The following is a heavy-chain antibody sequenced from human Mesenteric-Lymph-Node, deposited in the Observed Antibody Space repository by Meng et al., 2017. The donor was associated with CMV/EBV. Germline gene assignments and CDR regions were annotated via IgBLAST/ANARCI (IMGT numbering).Heavy chain of an antibody. Sequence: GGSLRLSCKGSGYSFTSYWIGWVRQMPGKGLEWMGIIYPGDSDTRYSPSFLGQVTPSADKSISTAYLQWTSLKASDTAMHYCARQPRTWDYPFTEFDYWGQGTLVTVSS. CDR3: ARQPRTWDYPFTEFDY. D-gene: IGHD1-7*01. J-gene: IGHJ4*02. V-gene: IGHV5-51*01. CDR1: GYSFTSYW. CDR2: IYPGDSDT.